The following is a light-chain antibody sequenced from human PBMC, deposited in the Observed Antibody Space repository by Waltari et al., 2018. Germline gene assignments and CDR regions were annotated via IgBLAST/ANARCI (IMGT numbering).Light chain of an antibody. CDR2: GAS. CDR1: QGISNS. J-gene: IGKJ2*01. CDR3: QQYYFTPYT. Sequence: DIQMTQSPSSLSASVGDRVTITCRASQGISNSLAWYQQTPGKAPKLRLYGASRLETGXXXXXXXXXXXXXXXXXISSLQPDDFATYYCQQYYFTPYTFGQGTKLDIK. V-gene: IGKV1-NL1*01.